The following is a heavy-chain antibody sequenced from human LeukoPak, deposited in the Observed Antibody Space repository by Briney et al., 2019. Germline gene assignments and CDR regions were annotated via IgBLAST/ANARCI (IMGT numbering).Heavy chain of an antibody. CDR1: GYTFTSYD. Sequence: GASVKVSCKASGYTFTSYDINWVRQATGQGLEWMGWMNPNSGNTGYAQKFQGRVTMTRNTSISTAYMELSSLSSEDTAVYYCARDSTGYWYFDLWGRGTLVSVSS. V-gene: IGHV1-8*01. CDR3: ARDSTGYWYFDL. D-gene: IGHD6-13*01. CDR2: MNPNSGNT. J-gene: IGHJ2*01.